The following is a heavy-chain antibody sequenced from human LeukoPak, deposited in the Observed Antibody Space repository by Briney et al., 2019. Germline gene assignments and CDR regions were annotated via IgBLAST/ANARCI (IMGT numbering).Heavy chain of an antibody. D-gene: IGHD3-3*01. CDR2: IYYSGST. CDR3: ARLPLYDFWSGYYYYGMDV. Sequence: SETLSLTCTVSGSSISSSSYYWGWIRQPPGKGLEWIGSIYYSGSTYYNPSLKSRVTISVDTSKNQFSLKLSSVTAADTAVYYCARLPLYDFWSGYYYYGMDVWGQGTTVTVSS. J-gene: IGHJ6*02. CDR1: GSSISSSSYY. V-gene: IGHV4-39*01.